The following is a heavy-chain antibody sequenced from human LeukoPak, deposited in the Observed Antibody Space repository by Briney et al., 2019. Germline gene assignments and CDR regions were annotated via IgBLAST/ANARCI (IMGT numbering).Heavy chain of an antibody. CDR2: ISGSGGST. V-gene: IGHV3-23*01. CDR3: AKDTIIRGGEGYYFDY. D-gene: IGHD3-22*01. CDR1: GFTFSSYA. Sequence: PGGSLRLSCAASGFTFSSYAMSWVRQAPGKGLEWVSAISGSGGSTYYADSVKGRFTISRDNSKNTLYLQMNSLRAEGTAVYYCAKDTIIRGGEGYYFDYWGQGTLVTVSS. J-gene: IGHJ4*02.